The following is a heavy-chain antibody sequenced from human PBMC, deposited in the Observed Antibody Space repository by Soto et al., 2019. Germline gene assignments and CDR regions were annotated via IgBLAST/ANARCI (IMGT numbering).Heavy chain of an antibody. D-gene: IGHD3-22*01. CDR3: AREGSYDPSGNYIHGFCY. V-gene: IGHV3-21*06. CDR1: GFNFRSYS. Sequence: QLVESGGGLVKPGGSLRLSCAASGFNFRSYSMHWVRQAPGKGLECVSSISSSRTYISYAHSVKGRFTISRDDAKNSLFLQMNNLRVEDTAVYYCAREGSYDPSGNYIHGFCYWGQGTLVIVSS. J-gene: IGHJ4*02. CDR2: ISSSRTYI.